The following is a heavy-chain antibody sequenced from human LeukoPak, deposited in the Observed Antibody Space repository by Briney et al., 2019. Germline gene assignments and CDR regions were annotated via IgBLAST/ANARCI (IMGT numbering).Heavy chain of an antibody. J-gene: IGHJ4*02. CDR2: ISSSSSYI. D-gene: IGHD2-2*01. CDR1: GFTFSSYS. Sequence: GGSLRLSCAASGFTFSSYSMNWVRQAPGKGLEGVSSISSSSSYIYYADSVRGRFTISRDNAKNSLYLQMNSLRAEDTAVYYCARSLLGYCSSTSCPLGNFDYWGQGTLVTVSS. CDR3: ARSLLGYCSSTSCPLGNFDY. V-gene: IGHV3-21*01.